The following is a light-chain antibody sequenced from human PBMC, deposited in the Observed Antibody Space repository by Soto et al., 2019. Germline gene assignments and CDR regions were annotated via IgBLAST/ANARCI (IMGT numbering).Light chain of an antibody. CDR1: QSVGSS. CDR2: DSS. J-gene: IGKJ4*01. V-gene: IGKV3-15*01. CDR3: QQYDDWPLT. Sequence: VLTQSPATLSVSPGEGATLSCRASQSVGSSLAWYQQKPGQAPRLLMFDSSTRATGVPPKLSGSGSGADFTSTISSLLSEDGVISVYQQYDDWPLTFGSGTKVDI.